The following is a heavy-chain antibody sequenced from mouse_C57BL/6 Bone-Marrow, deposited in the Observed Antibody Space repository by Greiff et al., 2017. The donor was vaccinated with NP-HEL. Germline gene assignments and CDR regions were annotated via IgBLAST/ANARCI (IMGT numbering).Heavy chain of an antibody. J-gene: IGHJ3*01. V-gene: IGHV10-3*01. CDR1: GFTFNTYA. CDR3: GRGVTTVVEGGFAY. CDR2: IRSKSSNYAT. D-gene: IGHD1-1*01. Sequence: EVKLVESGGGLVQPKGSLKLSCAASGFTFNTYAMHWVRQAPGKGLEWVARIRSKSSNYATYYADSVKDRLTISRDDSQSMLYLQMNNLKTENTAMYYCGRGVTTVVEGGFAYWGQGTLVTVSA.